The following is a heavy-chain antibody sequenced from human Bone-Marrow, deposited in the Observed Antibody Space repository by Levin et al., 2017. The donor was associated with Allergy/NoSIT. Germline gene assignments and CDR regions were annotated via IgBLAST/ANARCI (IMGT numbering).Heavy chain of an antibody. CDR3: ASSGYCSSTSCYIPSHYDYMDV. CDR1: GYTFTGYY. CDR2: INPNSGGT. V-gene: IGHV1-2*06. D-gene: IGHD2-2*02. Sequence: GESLKISCKASGYTFTGYYMHWVRQAPGQGLEWMGRINPNSGGTNYAQKFQGRVTMTRDTSISTAYMELSRLRSDDTAVYYCASSGYCSSTSCYIPSHYDYMDVWGKGTTVTVSS. J-gene: IGHJ6*03.